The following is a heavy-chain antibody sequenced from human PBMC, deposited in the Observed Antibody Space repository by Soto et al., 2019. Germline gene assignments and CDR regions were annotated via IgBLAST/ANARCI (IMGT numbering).Heavy chain of an antibody. Sequence: GGSLRLSCVASGITFVSYDMNWVRQAPEKGLEWVARVGGSGGSIYYADSVRGRFTISRDKAKNTFYLQMNSLRAADTAVYYCVRDNGGMDVYGQGTTVTVSS. CDR2: VGGSGGSI. CDR3: VRDNGGMDV. CDR1: GITFVSYD. V-gene: IGHV3-48*03. J-gene: IGHJ6*02. D-gene: IGHD2-8*01.